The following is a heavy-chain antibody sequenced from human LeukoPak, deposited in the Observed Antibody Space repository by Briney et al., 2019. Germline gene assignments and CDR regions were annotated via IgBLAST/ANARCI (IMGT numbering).Heavy chain of an antibody. CDR2: ISSSGSTI. J-gene: IGHJ6*03. D-gene: IGHD5-24*01. V-gene: IGHV3-48*03. Sequence: PGGSLRLSCAASGFTFSSYEMNWVRQAPGKGLEWVSYISSSGSTIYYADSAKGRFTISRDNAKNSLYLQMNSLRAEDTAVYYCARGRDGHGGYYSYMDVWGIGTTVTVSS. CDR3: ARGRDGHGGYYSYMDV. CDR1: GFTFSSYE.